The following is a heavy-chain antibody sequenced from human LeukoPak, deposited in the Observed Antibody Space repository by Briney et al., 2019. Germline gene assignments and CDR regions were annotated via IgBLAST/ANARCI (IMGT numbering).Heavy chain of an antibody. CDR3: ARDPVHYYGSGSYFY. D-gene: IGHD3-10*01. CDR2: INPNSGGT. CDR1: GGIFSSYA. V-gene: IGHV1-2*02. Sequence: ASVKVSCKASGGIFSSYAISWVRQAPGQGLEWMGWINPNSGGTNYAQKFQGRVTMTRDTSISTAYMELSRLRSDDTAVYYCARDPVHYYGSGSYFYWGQGTLVTVSS. J-gene: IGHJ4*02.